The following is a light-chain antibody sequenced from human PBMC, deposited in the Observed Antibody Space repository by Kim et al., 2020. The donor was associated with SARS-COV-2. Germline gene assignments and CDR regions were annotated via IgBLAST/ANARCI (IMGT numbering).Light chain of an antibody. J-gene: IGKJ2*01. CDR3: QQFANSLYT. V-gene: IGKV3-20*01. CDR2: GAS. CDR1: QSVSN. Sequence: LSRAPGERATRSCRASQSVSNLAWYQSKPGQAPRVLIYGASSRATGIPDRFSGSGSGTDFTLTISRLEPEDFAVYYCQQFANSLYTFGQGTKLEI.